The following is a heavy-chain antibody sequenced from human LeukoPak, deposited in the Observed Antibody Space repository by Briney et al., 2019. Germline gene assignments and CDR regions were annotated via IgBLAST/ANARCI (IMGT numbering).Heavy chain of an antibody. V-gene: IGHV3-30*03. D-gene: IGHD5-12*01. J-gene: IGHJ4*02. Sequence: GGSLRLSCAASGVTFSSYAMPWVRQAPAKGLEWAALNSSDGNDKLYGDSVKGRFTISRDDSKSTLYLQMNSLRAEDTAVYYCTTKVIRGNSGDDYDDWGQGTLVTVSS. CDR1: GVTFSSYA. CDR2: NSSDGNDK. CDR3: TTKVIRGNSGDDYDD.